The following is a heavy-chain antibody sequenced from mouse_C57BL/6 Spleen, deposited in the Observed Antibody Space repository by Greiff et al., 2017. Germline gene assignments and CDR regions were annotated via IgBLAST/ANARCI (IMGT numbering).Heavy chain of an antibody. D-gene: IGHD1-1*01. J-gene: IGHJ2*01. V-gene: IGHV14-1*01. Sequence: VQLQQSGAELVRPGASVKLSCTASGFNIKDYYMHWVKQRPEQGLEWIGRIDPEDGDTEYDPKFQGKATMTADTSSNTAYLQLSSLTSEDTAVYYSTTFTTVVAIDYWGQGTTLTVSS. CDR3: TTFTTVVAIDY. CDR1: GFNIKDYY. CDR2: IDPEDGDT.